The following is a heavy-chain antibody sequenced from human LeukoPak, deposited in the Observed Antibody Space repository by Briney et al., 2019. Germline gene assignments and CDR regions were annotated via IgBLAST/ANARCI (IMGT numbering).Heavy chain of an antibody. D-gene: IGHD1-26*01. CDR1: GFTFSNAW. J-gene: IGHJ4*02. V-gene: IGHV3-7*01. Sequence: GGSLRLSCAASGFTFSNAWMGWVRQSPVKGLEWVASIKQGGSEKHYVDSVKGRFTISRDNAQNSLYLQMNSLRAEDTAVYYCARGSSGSYFQFIDYWGQGTLVTVSS. CDR2: IKQGGSEK. CDR3: ARGSSGSYFQFIDY.